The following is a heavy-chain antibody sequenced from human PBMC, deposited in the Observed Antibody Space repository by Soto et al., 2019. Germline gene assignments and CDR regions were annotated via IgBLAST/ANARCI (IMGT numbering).Heavy chain of an antibody. CDR3: ARGGVVPAAVYYYYYMDV. V-gene: IGHV1-18*01. Sequence: ASVKASCKSSGDTITSYGISWVRQAPGQGLEWMGWISAYNGNTNYAQKLQGRVTMTTDTSTSTAYMELRSLRSDDTAVYYCARGGVVPAAVYYYYYMDVWGKGTTVTVSS. CDR2: ISAYNGNT. CDR1: GDTITSYG. D-gene: IGHD2-2*01. J-gene: IGHJ6*03.